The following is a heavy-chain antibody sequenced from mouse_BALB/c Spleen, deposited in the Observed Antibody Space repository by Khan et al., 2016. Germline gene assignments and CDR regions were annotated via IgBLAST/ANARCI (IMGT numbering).Heavy chain of an antibody. CDR3: SRLGTYGSRDVYLDY. Sequence: QIQLVQSGPELKKPGATVKISCKASGYTFINYGMNWVKQAPGKGLKWMGWINTNTGEPTYAEEFKGRFAFSLETSASTAYLQINNLKNEETATYFCSRLGTYGSRDVYLDYWGQGTTLTVSS. D-gene: IGHD1-1*01. V-gene: IGHV9-3*02. CDR1: GYTFINYG. CDR2: INTNTGEP. J-gene: IGHJ2*01.